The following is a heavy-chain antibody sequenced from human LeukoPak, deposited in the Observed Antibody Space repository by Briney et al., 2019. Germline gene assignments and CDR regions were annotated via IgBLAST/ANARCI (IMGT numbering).Heavy chain of an antibody. J-gene: IGHJ4*02. V-gene: IGHV3-9*03. CDR3: ANGDFDY. Sequence: PGGSLRLSCAASGFTFDDYAMHWVRQAPGKGLEWASGISWNSGSIGYADSVKGRFTISRDNAKNSLYLQMNSLRAEDMALYYCANGDFDYWGQGTLVTVSS. CDR2: ISWNSGSI. CDR1: GFTFDDYA.